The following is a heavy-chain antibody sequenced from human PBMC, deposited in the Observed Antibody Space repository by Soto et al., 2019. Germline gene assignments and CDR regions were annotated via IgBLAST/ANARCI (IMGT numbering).Heavy chain of an antibody. D-gene: IGHD6-13*01. V-gene: IGHV4-59*08. CDR3: ARRYSSAFDI. Sequence: QVQLQESGPGLVKPSETLSLTCTVSGGSISSYYWSWIRQPPGKGLELIGYIYYIGSTNYNPSLKSRVTISVDTSKNQFSLKLSSVTAADTAVYYCARRYSSAFDIWGQGTMVTVSS. J-gene: IGHJ3*02. CDR2: IYYIGST. CDR1: GGSISSYY.